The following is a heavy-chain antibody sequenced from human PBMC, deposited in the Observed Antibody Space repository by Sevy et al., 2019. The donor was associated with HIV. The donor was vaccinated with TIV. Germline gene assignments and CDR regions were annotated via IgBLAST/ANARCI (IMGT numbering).Heavy chain of an antibody. CDR3: SRGLYYYDMRGHQEPGDY. J-gene: IGHJ4*02. CDR1: GITLTPYW. Sequence: GGSLRLSCAASGITLTPYWMHWVRQVPGKGLVWVSRINSDGSSTSYAESVKGRFTISRDNGKNTVYLQIKSLRVEDTAVYFCSRGLYYYDMRGHQEPGDYWGQGVLVTVSS. V-gene: IGHV3-74*01. CDR2: INSDGSST. D-gene: IGHD3-22*01.